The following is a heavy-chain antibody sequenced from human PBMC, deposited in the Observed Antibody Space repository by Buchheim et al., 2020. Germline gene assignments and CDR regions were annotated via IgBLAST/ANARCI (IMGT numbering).Heavy chain of an antibody. D-gene: IGHD1-7*01. J-gene: IGHJ4*02. V-gene: IGHV1-3*01. Sequence: QVQLVQSGAEVRKPGASVKVSCEASGYTFTTSGIHWVRQAPGQSLEWMGRLHPAPGYTAYSQKFQGKVTFPRAASANPAYMEVSSLRSEDTAVYYCARGGLDLYFDYWGQGTL. CDR3: ARGGLDLYFDY. CDR2: LHPAPGYT. CDR1: GYTFTTSG.